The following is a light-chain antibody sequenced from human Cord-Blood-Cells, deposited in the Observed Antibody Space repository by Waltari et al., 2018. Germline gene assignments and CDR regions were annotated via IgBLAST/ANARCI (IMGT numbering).Light chain of an antibody. CDR3: AAWDDSLNGNWV. CDR1: SSNIGSNT. CDR2: RNN. Sequence: QSVLTPPPSASGTPGQRVTISCSGSSSNIGSNTVNWYQQLPGTAPKPRIYRNNQRPSGVPDRVSGSKSGTSASLAISGLQAEDEADYYCAAWDDSLNGNWVFGGGTKLTVL. J-gene: IGLJ3*02. V-gene: IGLV1-44*01.